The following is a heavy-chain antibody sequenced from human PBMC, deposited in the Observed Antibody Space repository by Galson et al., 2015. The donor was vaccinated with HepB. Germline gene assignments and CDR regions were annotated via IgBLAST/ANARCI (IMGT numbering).Heavy chain of an antibody. CDR1: GSSLSTSGMR. CDR3: ARIRGGYSYGYGMDV. CDR2: IDWDDAK. V-gene: IGHV2-70*04. Sequence: PALVKPTQTLTLTCTFSGSSLSTSGMRVSWIRQPPGKALEWLARIDWDDAKFYSTSLKTRLTISKDTSKNQVVLTMTNMDPVDTATYYCARIRGGYSYGYGMDVWGQGTTVTVSS. J-gene: IGHJ6*02. D-gene: IGHD5-18*01.